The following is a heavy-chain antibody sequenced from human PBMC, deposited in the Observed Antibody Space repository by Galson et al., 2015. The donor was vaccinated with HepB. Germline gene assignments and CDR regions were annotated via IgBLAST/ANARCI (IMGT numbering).Heavy chain of an antibody. D-gene: IGHD3-10*01. CDR2: ISAYNGNT. CDR3: ARGRFEWFGHMSWFDP. V-gene: IGHV1-18*04. CDR1: GYTLTSYG. Sequence: SVTVSCKASGYTLTSYGISWVRQAPGQGLEWMGWISAYNGNTNYAQKLQGRVTMTTDTSTSTAYMELRSLRSDDTAVYYCARGRFEWFGHMSWFDPWGQGTLVTVSS. J-gene: IGHJ5*02.